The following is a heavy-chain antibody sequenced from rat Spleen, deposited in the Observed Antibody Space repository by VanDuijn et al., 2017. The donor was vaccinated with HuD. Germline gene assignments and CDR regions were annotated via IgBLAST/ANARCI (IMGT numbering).Heavy chain of an antibody. CDR1: GFTFSNYG. CDR2: ITPNGDNT. V-gene: IGHV5-19*01. J-gene: IGHJ1*01. CDR3: ARRGSYVDWDFDF. D-gene: IGHD1-6*01. Sequence: EVQLVESGGGLVQHGRSLKLSCAASGFTFSNYGMHWIRQAPTKGLEWVASITPNGDNTYYRDSVRGRFTISRDNSKSTLYLQMDSLRSEDTATYYCARRGSYVDWDFDFWGPGTMVTVSS.